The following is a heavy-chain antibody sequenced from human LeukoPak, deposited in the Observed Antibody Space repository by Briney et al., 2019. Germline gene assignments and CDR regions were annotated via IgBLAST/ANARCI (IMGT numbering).Heavy chain of an antibody. CDR1: GFTFSSYA. Sequence: GGSLRLSCAASGFTFSSYAMSWVRQAPGKGLEWVSAISGSGGSTYYADSVKGRFTIPRDNSKNTLYLHMNRLRAEDTAVYYCARVVVDYYYYYYMDVWGKGTTVTISS. CDR3: ARVVVDYYYYYYMDV. J-gene: IGHJ6*03. D-gene: IGHD3-22*01. CDR2: ISGSGGST. V-gene: IGHV3-23*01.